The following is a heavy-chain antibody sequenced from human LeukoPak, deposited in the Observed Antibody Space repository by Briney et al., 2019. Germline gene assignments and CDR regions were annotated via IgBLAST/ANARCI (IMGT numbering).Heavy chain of an antibody. Sequence: GSSVKVSCKASGGTFSSYAISWVRQAPGQGLEWMGGIIPIFGTANYAQKFQGRVTITADESTSTAYMELSRLRSDDTAVYYCARELPVTAKHHQGGVFDYWGQGTLVTVSS. CDR1: GGTFSSYA. D-gene: IGHD2-21*02. J-gene: IGHJ4*02. CDR2: IIPIFGTA. V-gene: IGHV1-69*01. CDR3: ARELPVTAKHHQGGVFDY.